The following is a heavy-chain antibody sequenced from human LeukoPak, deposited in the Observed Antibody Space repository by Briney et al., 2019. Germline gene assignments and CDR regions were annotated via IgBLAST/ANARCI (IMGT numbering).Heavy chain of an antibody. J-gene: IGHJ2*01. D-gene: IGHD3-10*01. CDR3: ATYQEIITWYFDL. CDR1: GYTFTGYY. V-gene: IGHV1-2*02. CDR2: LHPNSGET. Sequence: ASVKVSCKASGYTFTGYYIHWVRQAPGQGLEWLGWLHPNSGETHYAQNFQGRVTFTRNTYINTAYMELTRLRSDDTAFYYCATYQEIITWYFDLWGRGTLVTVSS.